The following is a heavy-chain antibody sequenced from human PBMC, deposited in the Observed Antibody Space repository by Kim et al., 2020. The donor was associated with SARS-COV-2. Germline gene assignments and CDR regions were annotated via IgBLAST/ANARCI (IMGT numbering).Heavy chain of an antibody. CDR3: AGARAGVVPDPTLCSGPHYDYFIMDV. D-gene: IGHD3-10*01. CDR2: INHSRSN. J-gene: IGHJ6*02. V-gene: IGHV4-34*01. Sequence: SETLSLTCGVYGGSFSNYYWSWIRQPPGKGLEWIGEINHSRSNNCNPSFKSRVTISVDTSKNQYSLKLSSVTAADTAFDYCAGARAGVVPDPTLCSGPHYDYFIMDVWGQGTTVTVSS. CDR1: GGSFSNYY.